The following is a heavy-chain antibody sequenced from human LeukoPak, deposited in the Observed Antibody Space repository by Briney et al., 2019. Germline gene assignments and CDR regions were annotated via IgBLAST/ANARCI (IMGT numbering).Heavy chain of an antibody. CDR3: ASTRYCSGGSCYPLYYYYHGMDV. V-gene: IGHV4-39*01. CDR2: IYYSGST. CDR1: GGSISSSSYY. Sequence: PSETLSLTCTVSGGSISSSSYYWGWIRQPPGKGLEWIGSIYYSGSTYYNPSLKSRVTISVDTSKNQFSLKLSSVTAADTAVYYCASTRYCSGGSCYPLYYYYHGMDVWGQGTTVTVSS. D-gene: IGHD2-15*01. J-gene: IGHJ6*02.